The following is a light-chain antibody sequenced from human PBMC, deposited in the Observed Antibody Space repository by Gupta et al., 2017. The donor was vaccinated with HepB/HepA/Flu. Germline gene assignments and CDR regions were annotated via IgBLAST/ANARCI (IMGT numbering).Light chain of an antibody. CDR3: QSGDTSGSYPVV. V-gene: IGLV3-25*03. J-gene: IGLJ3*02. Sequence: SYELTQPPSVSVSPGQTARITCSGDALPKQYAFWYQKKPGQAPVLVIYQDNERPSGSPERFSGSSSGTTVTLTISGVQAEDEADYYCQSGDTSGSYPVVFGGGTKLTVL. CDR2: QDN. CDR1: ALPKQY.